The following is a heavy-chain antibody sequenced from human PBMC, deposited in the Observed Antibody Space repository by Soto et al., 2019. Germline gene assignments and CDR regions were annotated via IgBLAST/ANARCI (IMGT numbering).Heavy chain of an antibody. D-gene: IGHD6-6*01. CDR3: ERVSREYSSSSYRFDY. V-gene: IGHV1-8*01. J-gene: IGHJ4*02. Sequence: QVQLVQSGAEVKKPGASVKVSCKASGYTFTRYDINWVRQATGQGLEWMGWMNPNSGNTGYAQKFQGRVTLTRTNSISTAYMELRSLRSEDTAVYYCERVSREYSSSSYRFDYWGQGTLVTVSS. CDR2: MNPNSGNT. CDR1: GYTFTRYD.